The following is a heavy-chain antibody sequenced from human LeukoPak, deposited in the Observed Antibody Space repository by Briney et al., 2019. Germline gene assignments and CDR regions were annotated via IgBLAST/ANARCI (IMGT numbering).Heavy chain of an antibody. Sequence: PSETLSLTCTVSGGSISSYYWSWIRQPPGKGLEWIGYIYYSGSTNYNPSLKSRVTISVDTSKSQFSLKLSSVTAADTAVYYCARTRGSGYYNYYYYMDVWGKGTTVTVSS. CDR1: GGSISSYY. V-gene: IGHV4-59*01. CDR3: ARTRGSGYYNYYYYMDV. J-gene: IGHJ6*03. D-gene: IGHD3-3*01. CDR2: IYYSGST.